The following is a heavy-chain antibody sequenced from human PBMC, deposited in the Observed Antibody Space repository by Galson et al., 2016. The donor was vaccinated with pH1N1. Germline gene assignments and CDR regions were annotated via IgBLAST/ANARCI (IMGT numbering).Heavy chain of an antibody. V-gene: IGHV3-48*03. D-gene: IGHD2-2*01. CDR1: GFTFSAYE. CDR2: ISTGGRLI. CDR3: ARGDCSSTNCSPSQSSYYLYYFMDV. Sequence: SLRLSCAASGFTFSAYEMNWVRQAPGKGLEWVSYISTGGRLIYYANSVKGRCTISRDNGKKTLYLQVKSVRVEDTAVYYCARGDCSSTNCSPSQSSYYLYYFMDVWDKGTTVTVSS. J-gene: IGHJ6*03.